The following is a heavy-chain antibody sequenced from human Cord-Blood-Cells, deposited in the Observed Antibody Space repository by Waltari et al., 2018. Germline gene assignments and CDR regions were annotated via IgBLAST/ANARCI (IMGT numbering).Heavy chain of an antibody. J-gene: IGHJ3*02. Sequence: EVQLLESGGGLVQPGGSLRLSCAASGFTFSSYAMSWVHQAPGKGLEWVSAISGSGGSTYYADSVKGRFTISRDNSKNTLYLQMNSLRAEDTAVYYCAKATRIREAFDIWGQGTMVTVSS. V-gene: IGHV3-23*01. D-gene: IGHD3-22*01. CDR3: AKATRIREAFDI. CDR2: ISGSGGST. CDR1: GFTFSSYA.